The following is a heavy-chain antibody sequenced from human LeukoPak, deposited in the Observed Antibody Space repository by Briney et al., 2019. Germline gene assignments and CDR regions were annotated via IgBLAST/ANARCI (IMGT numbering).Heavy chain of an antibody. J-gene: IGHJ4*02. Sequence: PGGSLRLSCAASGFPFNAYWMTWVRQAPGKGLEWVANIRQDGDTKYYVDSVKGRFTISRDNAKNSLYLQMNSLRAEDTAIYHCAKGRYSGTTYYFDYWGQGTLVTVSS. CDR1: GFPFNAYW. D-gene: IGHD5-12*01. V-gene: IGHV3-7*03. CDR2: IRQDGDTK. CDR3: AKGRYSGTTYYFDY.